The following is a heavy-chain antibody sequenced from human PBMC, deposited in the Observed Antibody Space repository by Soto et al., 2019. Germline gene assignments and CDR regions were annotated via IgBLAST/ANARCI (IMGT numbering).Heavy chain of an antibody. CDR1: GFTFGSYA. V-gene: IGHV3-23*01. J-gene: IGHJ4*02. Sequence: EMQLLESGGGLVQPGGSLRLSCAASGFTFGSYAMGWVRQAPGKGLAWVSAIGGGGGSTHYADSVKGRFTISRDNHKNTLYLQMNSLTAEDTAVYYCAKIAEAVAGTVYGYWGQGTLVTVSS. CDR2: IGGGGGST. D-gene: IGHD6-19*01. CDR3: AKIAEAVAGTVYGY.